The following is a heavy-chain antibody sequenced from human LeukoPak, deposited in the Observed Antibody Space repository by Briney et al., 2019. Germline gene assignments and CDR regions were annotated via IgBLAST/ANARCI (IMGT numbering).Heavy chain of an antibody. V-gene: IGHV1-69*01. J-gene: IGHJ6*02. CDR2: IIPIFGTA. CDR3: ARDLPDFWSGYYTYYYYGMDV. CDR1: GGTFSSYA. Sequence: SVKVSCKASGGTFSSYAISWVRQAPGQGLEWMGEIIPIFGTANYAQKFQGRVTITADESTSTAYTELSSLRSEDTAVYYCARDLPDFWSGYYTYYYYGMDVWGQGTTVTVSS. D-gene: IGHD3-3*01.